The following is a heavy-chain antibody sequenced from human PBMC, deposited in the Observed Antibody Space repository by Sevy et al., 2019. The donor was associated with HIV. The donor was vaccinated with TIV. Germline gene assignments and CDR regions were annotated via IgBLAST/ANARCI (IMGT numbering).Heavy chain of an antibody. D-gene: IGHD1-1*01. Sequence: GGSLRLSCAASGFTFSSYRMTWVRQAPGKGLEWVSCISSTSDYINYADSVKGRFTISRDNAKNSLYLQMDSLRAEDTAVYYCARAVLEISTWRSDYWGQGTLVTVSS. J-gene: IGHJ4*02. V-gene: IGHV3-21*01. CDR2: ISSTSDYI. CDR1: GFTFSSYR. CDR3: ARAVLEISTWRSDY.